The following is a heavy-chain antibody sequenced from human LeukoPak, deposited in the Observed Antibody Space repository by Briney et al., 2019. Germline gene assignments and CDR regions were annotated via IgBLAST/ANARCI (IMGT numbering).Heavy chain of an antibody. D-gene: IGHD2-2*01. J-gene: IGHJ4*02. V-gene: IGHV4-39*01. Sequence: SETLSLTCIVSAGSISSSSYYGSWIRQPPGKGLEWIGSIYYSGSTYYNPSLKSRVTISVDTSKSQFPLKLNSVTAAHSAIFYSARVSARQLHHLDYWGQGTLVTVSS. CDR2: IYYSGST. CDR3: ARVSARQLHHLDY. CDR1: AGSISSSSYY.